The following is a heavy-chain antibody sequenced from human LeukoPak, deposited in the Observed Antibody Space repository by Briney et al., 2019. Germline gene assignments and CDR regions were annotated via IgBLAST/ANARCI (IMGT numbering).Heavy chain of an antibody. CDR2: ISDDGRKT. D-gene: IGHD2-2*03. CDR3: ASGYCNSTICYGIEY. V-gene: IGHV3-30*04. J-gene: IGHJ4*02. Sequence: AGSLRLSRDAAEFSFSYFAMHWVRQAPGKGLEWLAVISDDGRKTHYVDSVKGRFTISRDNSKNTLYLQMDSLSAEDTAVYYCASGYCNSTICYGIEYWGQGAPVTVSS. CDR1: EFSFSYFA.